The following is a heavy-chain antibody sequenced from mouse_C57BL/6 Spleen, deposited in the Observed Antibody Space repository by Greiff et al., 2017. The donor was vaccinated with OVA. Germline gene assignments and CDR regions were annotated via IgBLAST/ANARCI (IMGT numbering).Heavy chain of an antibody. V-gene: IGHV1-15*01. CDR2: IDPETGGT. CDR3: TRKVMDY. J-gene: IGHJ4*01. Sequence: SGAELVRPGASVTLSCKASGYTFTDYEMHWVKQTPVHGLEWIGAIDPETGGTAYNQKFKGKAILTADKSSSTAYMELRSLTSEDSAVYYCTRKVMDYWGQGTSVTVSS. CDR1: GYTFTDYE.